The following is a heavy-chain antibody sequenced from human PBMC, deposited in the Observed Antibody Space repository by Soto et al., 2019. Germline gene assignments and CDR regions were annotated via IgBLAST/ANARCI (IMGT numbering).Heavy chain of an antibody. V-gene: IGHV4-4*02. CDR3: ARKEGIAAGYYYYGMDV. CDR2: IYHSGST. Sequence: QVQLQESGPGLVKPSGTLSLTCAVSGGSISSSNWWSWVRQPPGKGLEWIGEIYHSGSTNYNPSLKSRVTISVDKSTNQFSLKRSSVTAADTAVYYCARKEGIAAGYYYYGMDVWGQGTTVTVSS. D-gene: IGHD6-13*01. CDR1: GGSISSSNW. J-gene: IGHJ6*02.